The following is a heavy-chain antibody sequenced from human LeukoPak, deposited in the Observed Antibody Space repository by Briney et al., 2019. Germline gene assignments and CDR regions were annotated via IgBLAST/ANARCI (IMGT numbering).Heavy chain of an antibody. CDR1: GFTFSSYS. V-gene: IGHV3-21*01. CDR3: ARAGGSTVSHSDY. J-gene: IGHJ4*02. Sequence: PGGSLRLSCAASGFTFSSYSMNWIRQAPGKGLEWVSSVSSSTSYIYYADSVKGRFTISKDNAKNSLYLQMNSLRAEDTAVYYCARAGGSTVSHSDYWGQGTLVTVSS. CDR2: VSSSTSYI. D-gene: IGHD4-17*01.